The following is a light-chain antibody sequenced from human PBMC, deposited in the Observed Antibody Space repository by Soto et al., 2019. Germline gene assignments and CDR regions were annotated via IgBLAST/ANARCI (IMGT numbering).Light chain of an antibody. CDR1: QSISSW. CDR3: QQYNSYLWT. Sequence: DIQMTQSPSTLSASVGDRVTITCRASQSISSWLAWYQQKPGKAPNLLIYKASTLESGVPSRFSGSGSGTEFTLTVSSLQPDDFATYYCQQYNSYLWTFGQGTKVDNK. CDR2: KAS. V-gene: IGKV1-5*03. J-gene: IGKJ1*01.